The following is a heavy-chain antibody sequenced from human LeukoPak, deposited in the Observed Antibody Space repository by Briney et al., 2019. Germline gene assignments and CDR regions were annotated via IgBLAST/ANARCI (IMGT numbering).Heavy chain of an antibody. D-gene: IGHD1-26*01. Sequence: ASVKVSCTASGYTFTSYAIHWVRQAPGQRLEWMGWISAGNGNTKYSLNFQGGVTFVSNTSATTAFMELSSLRSEDAAVYYCARDSGSGSNDYWGQGTLVTVSS. CDR2: ISAGNGNT. CDR1: GYTFTSYA. CDR3: ARDSGSGSNDY. V-gene: IGHV1-3*01. J-gene: IGHJ4*02.